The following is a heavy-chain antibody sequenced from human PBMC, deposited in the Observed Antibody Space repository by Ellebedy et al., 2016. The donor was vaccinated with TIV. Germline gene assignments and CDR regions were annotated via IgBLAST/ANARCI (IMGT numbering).Heavy chain of an antibody. Sequence: GESLKISXAASGFTFDAYGMHWVRQAPGKGLEWVAVISYDGSNKYYADSMKGRLTVSRDNSKRTLYLQMNSLRAEDTAVYYCAKDAGRESYYPFLSYYFDYWGRGTLVTVSS. CDR3: AKDAGRESYYPFLSYYFDY. V-gene: IGHV3-30*18. CDR2: ISYDGSNK. J-gene: IGHJ4*02. CDR1: GFTFDAYG. D-gene: IGHD3-22*01.